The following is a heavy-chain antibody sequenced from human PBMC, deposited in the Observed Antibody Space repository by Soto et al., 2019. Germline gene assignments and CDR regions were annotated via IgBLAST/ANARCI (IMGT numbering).Heavy chain of an antibody. CDR3: ARDGGGEVPAAHNWFDP. J-gene: IGHJ5*02. Sequence: QVQLVESGGGVVQPGRSLRLSCAASGFTFSSYGMHWVRQAPGKGLEWVAGIWYDGSNKYYADSVKGRFTISRDNSKNTLYLQMNSLRAEDTAVYYCARDGGGEVPAAHNWFDPWGQGTLVTVSS. CDR2: IWYDGSNK. D-gene: IGHD2-2*01. CDR1: GFTFSSYG. V-gene: IGHV3-33*01.